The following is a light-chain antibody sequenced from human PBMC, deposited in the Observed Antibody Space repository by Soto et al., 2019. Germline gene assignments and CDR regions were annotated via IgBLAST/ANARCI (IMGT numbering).Light chain of an antibody. V-gene: IGKV3-11*01. CDR3: QQRRDWL. Sequence: EVVLTQSPATLSLSPWERATLSCRASQSVSTYLAWYQQKPGQAPRLLIYDASNRATGIPARFSGSGSGTDFTLTISSLEPEDSAVYYCQQRRDWLFGPGTKVDIK. J-gene: IGKJ3*01. CDR1: QSVSTY. CDR2: DAS.